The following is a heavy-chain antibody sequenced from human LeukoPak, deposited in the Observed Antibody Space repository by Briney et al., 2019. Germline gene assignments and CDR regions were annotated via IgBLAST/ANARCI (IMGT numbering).Heavy chain of an antibody. J-gene: IGHJ6*02. CDR3: ARDHWLFSSKTWYYYGMDV. V-gene: IGHV4-59*01. D-gene: IGHD3-9*01. Sequence: SETLSLTCVVSGGSISPYYWSWIRQSPGKGLEWIGYIDPSGSASYNPSLKSRVTIFVDTSKNLFSLILTSVSASDTAIYYCARDHWLFSSKTWYYYGMDVWGQGTTVTVSS. CDR1: GGSISPYY. CDR2: IDPSGSA.